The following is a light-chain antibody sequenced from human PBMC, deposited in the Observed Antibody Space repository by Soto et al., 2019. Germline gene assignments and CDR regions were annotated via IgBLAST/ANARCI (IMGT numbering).Light chain of an antibody. Sequence: QSVLTQPASASGSPGQSITISCTGTSSDVGGYNYVSWYQHHPGKAPKLMIYDVTNRPSGVSNRFSGSKSGNTASLSISGLQAEDEADYYCSSYARNRDVLFGGGTKLTVL. CDR1: SSDVGGYNY. CDR3: SSYARNRDVL. V-gene: IGLV2-14*03. J-gene: IGLJ2*01. CDR2: DVT.